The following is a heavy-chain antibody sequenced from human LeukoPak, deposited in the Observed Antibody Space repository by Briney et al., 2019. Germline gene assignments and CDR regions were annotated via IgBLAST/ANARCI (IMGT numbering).Heavy chain of an antibody. D-gene: IGHD2-2*02. CDR2: INPNSGGT. Sequence: ASVKVSCKASGYTFTGYYMHWVRQAPGQGLEWMGWINPNSGGTNYAQKFQGRVTMTRDTSISTAYMELSRLRSDDTAVYYCVRKGLVVVPAAIRNWYFDLWGRGTLVTVSS. CDR1: GYTFTGYY. J-gene: IGHJ2*01. V-gene: IGHV1-2*02. CDR3: VRKGLVVVPAAIRNWYFDL.